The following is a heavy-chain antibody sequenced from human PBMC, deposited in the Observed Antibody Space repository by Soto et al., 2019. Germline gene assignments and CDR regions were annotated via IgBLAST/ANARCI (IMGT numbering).Heavy chain of an antibody. CDR2: IYYNGNT. J-gene: IGHJ4*02. CDR3: ARHIHNQGFEYYFDS. D-gene: IGHD1-1*01. CDR1: GGSINTYY. V-gene: IGHV4-59*01. Sequence: SETLSLTCTASGGSINTYYWNWIRQPPGKGLEWIAYIYYNGNTDSNPSLEGRVTISLDTPKNQLSLELSSVTAADTAVYYCARHIHNQGFEYYFDSWGQGTLVTVSS.